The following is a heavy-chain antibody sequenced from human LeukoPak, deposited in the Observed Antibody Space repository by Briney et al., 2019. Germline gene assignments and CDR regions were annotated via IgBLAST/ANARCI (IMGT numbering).Heavy chain of an antibody. J-gene: IGHJ4*02. CDR3: ARDGIAVAGTSFDY. D-gene: IGHD6-19*01. CDR1: GGSISSGGYY. V-gene: IGHV4-31*03. Sequence: SETLSLTCTVSGGSISSGGYYWSWIRLHPGKGLEWIGYIYYSGSTYYNPSLKSRVTISVDTSKNQFSLKLSSVTAADTAVYYCARDGIAVAGTSFDYWGQGTLVTVSS. CDR2: IYYSGST.